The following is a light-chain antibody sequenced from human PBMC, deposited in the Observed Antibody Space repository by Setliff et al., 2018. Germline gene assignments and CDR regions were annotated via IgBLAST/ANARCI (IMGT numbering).Light chain of an antibody. CDR1: SSDVGGYNY. J-gene: IGLJ1*01. Sequence: QSVLTQPRSVSGSPGQSVTISCTGTSSDVGGYNYVSWYQQHPGKAPKLMIYDVAKRPSGVPHRFSGSKSGNTASLTISGLQAEDEADYYCRSYAGSYTYVFGTGTKVTVL. V-gene: IGLV2-11*01. CDR2: DVA. CDR3: RSYAGSYTYV.